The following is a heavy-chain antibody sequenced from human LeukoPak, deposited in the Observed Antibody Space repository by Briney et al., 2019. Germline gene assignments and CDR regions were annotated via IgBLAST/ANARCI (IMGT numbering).Heavy chain of an antibody. V-gene: IGHV3-23*01. CDR2: ISGSGGST. Sequence: GGSLRLSCAASGFTFSSYAMSWVRQAPGKGLEWVSAISGSGGSTYYADSVEGRFTISRDNSKNTLYLQMNSLRAEDTAVYYCAKFPARGGYDSDFDYWGQGTLVTVSS. D-gene: IGHD5-12*01. CDR3: AKFPARGGYDSDFDY. CDR1: GFTFSSYA. J-gene: IGHJ4*02.